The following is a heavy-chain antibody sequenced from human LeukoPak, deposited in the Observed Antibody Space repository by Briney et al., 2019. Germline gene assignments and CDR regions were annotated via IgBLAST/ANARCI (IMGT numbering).Heavy chain of an antibody. CDR2: ISYDGSNK. V-gene: IGHV3-30-3*01. CDR1: GFTFSSYA. D-gene: IGHD3-9*01. Sequence: GGSLRLSCAASGFTFSSYAMHWVRQAPGKGLEWVAVISYDGSNKYYADSVKGRFTISRDNSKDTLYLQMNSLRAEDTAVYYCAREYYDILTGYYGGYFDYWGQGTLVTVSS. CDR3: AREYYDILTGYYGGYFDY. J-gene: IGHJ4*02.